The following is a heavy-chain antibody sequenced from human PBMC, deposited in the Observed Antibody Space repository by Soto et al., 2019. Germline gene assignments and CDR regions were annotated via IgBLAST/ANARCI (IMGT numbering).Heavy chain of an antibody. CDR3: ARSDSEYYGLDV. CDR1: GYTFTNYY. V-gene: IGHV1-46*01. Sequence: QVQVVQSGAEVKRPGASVTVSCKASGYTFTNYYIHCVRQAPGQGLEWMGIINTGSGNTIYAQKFQGRVSMTRDTSTRTVYIELSSLRSEDTAVYYCARSDSEYYGLDVWGQGTTVTVSS. J-gene: IGHJ6*02. CDR2: INTGSGNT.